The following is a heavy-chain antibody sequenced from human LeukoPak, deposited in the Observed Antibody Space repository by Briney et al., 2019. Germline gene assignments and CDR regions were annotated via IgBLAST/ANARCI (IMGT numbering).Heavy chain of an antibody. J-gene: IGHJ4*02. Sequence: GGSLRLSCAASGFTFSSYSMYWVRQAPGRGLEWVAVIWYDGSKKYFADSVKGRFTISRDNSKNTLYLQINSLRAEDTAVYYCARENTMVRRLTLYYFDYWGQGTLVTVSS. CDR2: IWYDGSKK. V-gene: IGHV3-33*08. CDR3: ARENTMVRRLTLYYFDY. CDR1: GFTFSSYS. D-gene: IGHD3-10*01.